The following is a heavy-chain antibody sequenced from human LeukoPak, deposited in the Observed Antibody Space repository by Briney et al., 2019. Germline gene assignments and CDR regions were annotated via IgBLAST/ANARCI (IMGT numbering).Heavy chain of an antibody. CDR2: IIPIFGTA. D-gene: IGHD6-6*01. CDR3: ARGVGIAARLFDY. V-gene: IGHV1-69*13. Sequence: GASVKVSCKASGGTFSSYAISWVRQAPGQGLEWMGGIIPIFGTANYAQKFQGRVTITADESTSTAYMELSSLRSEDTAVYYCARGVGIAARLFDYWGQGTLVAVSS. J-gene: IGHJ4*02. CDR1: GGTFSSYA.